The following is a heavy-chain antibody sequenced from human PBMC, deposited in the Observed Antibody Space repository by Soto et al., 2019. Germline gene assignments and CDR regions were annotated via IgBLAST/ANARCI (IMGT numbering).Heavy chain of an antibody. CDR2: IWYDGSNK. Sequence: PGGSLRLSCAASGFTFSSYGMHWVRQAPGKGLEWVAVIWYDGSNKYYADSVKGRFTISRDNSKNTLYLQMNSLRAEDTAVYYCARDYYDSSGPLAYWGQGTLVTVSS. CDR3: ARDYYDSSGPLAY. V-gene: IGHV3-33*01. CDR1: GFTFSSYG. J-gene: IGHJ4*02. D-gene: IGHD3-22*01.